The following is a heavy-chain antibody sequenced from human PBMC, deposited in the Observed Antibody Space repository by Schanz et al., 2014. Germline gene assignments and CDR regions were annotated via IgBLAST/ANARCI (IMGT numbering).Heavy chain of an antibody. D-gene: IGHD2-15*01. CDR3: ARGVDTVVNPGSHWFDP. Sequence: VQLLESGGGLVQPGGSLRLSCTASGFIFSDYAMSWVRQAPGKGLEWIGEINHSGSTNYNPSLKSRVTISADTSKNQFSLKLTSVTAADTAVYYCARGVDTVVNPGSHWFDPWGQGTLVTVSS. CDR2: INHSGST. V-gene: IGHV4-34*01. J-gene: IGHJ5*02. CDR1: GFIFSDYA.